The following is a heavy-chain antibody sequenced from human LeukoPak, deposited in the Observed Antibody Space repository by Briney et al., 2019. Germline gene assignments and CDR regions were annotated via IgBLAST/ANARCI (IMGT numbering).Heavy chain of an antibody. CDR1: GGSISSSSYY. CDR3: ARTENDYYDSSGYRY. D-gene: IGHD3-22*01. CDR2: IYYSGST. Sequence: SETLSLTCTVSGGSISSSSYYWGWIRQPPGKGLEWFGSIYYSGSTYYNPPLKSRVTISVATSKNQSSLKLSSVTAADTAVYYCARTENDYYDSSGYRYWGQGTLVTVSS. V-gene: IGHV4-39*01. J-gene: IGHJ4*02.